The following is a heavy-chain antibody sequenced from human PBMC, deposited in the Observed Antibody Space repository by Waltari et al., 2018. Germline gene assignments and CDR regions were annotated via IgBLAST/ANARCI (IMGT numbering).Heavy chain of an antibody. J-gene: IGHJ4*02. D-gene: IGHD4-4*01. CDR2: INHSGST. CDR1: GGSFSGYY. Sequence: QVQLQQWGAGLLKPSETLSLTCAVYGGSFSGYYWSWIRQPPGKGLEWIGEINHSGSTNYTPSLKSRVTISVDTSKNQFSLKLSSVTAADTAVYYCARGPVSNPLEYWGQGTLVTVSS. CDR3: ARGPVSNPLEY. V-gene: IGHV4-34*01.